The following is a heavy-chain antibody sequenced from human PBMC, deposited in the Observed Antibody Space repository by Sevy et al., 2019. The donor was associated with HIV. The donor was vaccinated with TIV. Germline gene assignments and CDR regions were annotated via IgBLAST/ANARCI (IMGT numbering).Heavy chain of an antibody. Sequence: GGSLRLSCAASGFTFSSYAMHWVRQAPGKGLEWVAVMSFDGSNKYYADSVKGRFTISRDNSKNTLYLQMNSLRAEDTAVSYCARAHQVDSSGYFSTFDYWGQGTLVTVSS. CDR1: GFTFSSYA. J-gene: IGHJ4*02. D-gene: IGHD3-22*01. CDR3: ARAHQVDSSGYFSTFDY. V-gene: IGHV3-30*04. CDR2: MSFDGSNK.